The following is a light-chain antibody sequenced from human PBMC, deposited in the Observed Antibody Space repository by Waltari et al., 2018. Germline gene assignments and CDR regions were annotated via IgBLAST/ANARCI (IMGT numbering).Light chain of an antibody. J-gene: IGKJ4*01. CDR2: AAS. Sequence: IQLTQSPSSLSASVGARVTITCRASQGISSYLAWYQQKPGKAPKLLIYAASTLQSGVPSRFSGSGSGTDFTLTTSSLQPEDFATYYCQQLNSYPFFGGGTKVEIK. CDR3: QQLNSYPF. V-gene: IGKV1-9*01. CDR1: QGISSY.